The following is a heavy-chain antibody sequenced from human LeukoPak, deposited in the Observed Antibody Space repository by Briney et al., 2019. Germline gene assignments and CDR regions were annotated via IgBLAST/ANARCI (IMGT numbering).Heavy chain of an antibody. CDR3: AKSICSSGWYCSIDY. Sequence: PGGSLRLSCAASGFTFSSYAMSWVHQAPGKGLEWVSAISGSGGSTYYADSVKGRFTISRDNSKITLYLQMNSLRAEDTAVYYCAKSICSSGWYCSIDYWGQGTLVTVSS. D-gene: IGHD6-19*01. J-gene: IGHJ4*02. CDR2: ISGSGGST. V-gene: IGHV3-23*01. CDR1: GFTFSSYA.